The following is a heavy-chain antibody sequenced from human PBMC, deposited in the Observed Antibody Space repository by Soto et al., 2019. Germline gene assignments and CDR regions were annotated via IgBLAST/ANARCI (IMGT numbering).Heavy chain of an antibody. CDR2: MSHSGGT. CDR1: GGFVSSGSYY. V-gene: IGHV4-34*01. CDR3: ARVERGTTTSVVDAFDI. Sequence: QVQLQQWGAGLLKPSETLSLTCAVYGGFVSSGSYYWSWIRQPPGKGLEWIGEMSHSGGTHFNPSFKSRVTISVETSKNQFSLKVASVTAADTAVYYCARVERGTTTSVVDAFDIWGRGTMITGSS. J-gene: IGHJ3*02. D-gene: IGHD1-1*01.